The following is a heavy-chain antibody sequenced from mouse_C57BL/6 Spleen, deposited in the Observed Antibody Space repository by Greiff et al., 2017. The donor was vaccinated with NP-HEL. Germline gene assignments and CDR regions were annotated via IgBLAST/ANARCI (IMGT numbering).Heavy chain of an antibody. CDR2: INPNNGGT. Sequence: EVQLQQSGPELVKPGASVKISCKASGYTFTDYYMNWVKQSHGKSLEWIGDINPNNGGTSYNQKFKGKATLTVDKSSSTAYMELRSLTSEDSAVYYCANYYDYDAWFAYWGQGTLVTVSA. CDR3: ANYYDYDAWFAY. CDR1: GYTFTDYY. V-gene: IGHV1-26*01. J-gene: IGHJ3*01. D-gene: IGHD2-4*01.